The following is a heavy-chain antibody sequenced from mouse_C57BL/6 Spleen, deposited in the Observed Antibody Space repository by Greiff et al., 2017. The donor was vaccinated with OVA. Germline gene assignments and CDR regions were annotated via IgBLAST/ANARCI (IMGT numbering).Heavy chain of an antibody. D-gene: IGHD3-2*01. CDR3: AKTAFYYFDY. V-gene: IGHV1-82*01. CDR2: IYPGDGDT. J-gene: IGHJ2*01. Sequence: QVQLQQSGPELVKPGASVKISCKASGYAFSSSWMNWVKQRPGKGLEWIGRIYPGDGDTNYNGKFKGKATLTADKSSSTAYMQLSSLTSEDSAVSFCAKTAFYYFDYWGQGTTLTVSS. CDR1: GYAFSSSW.